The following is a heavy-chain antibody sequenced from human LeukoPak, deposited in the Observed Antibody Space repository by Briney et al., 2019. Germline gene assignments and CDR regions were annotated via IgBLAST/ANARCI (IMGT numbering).Heavy chain of an antibody. V-gene: IGHV3-30*02. CDR1: GFTFSNYG. J-gene: IGHJ4*02. CDR3: AKGHYYYDSSGSGDY. D-gene: IGHD3-22*01. Sequence: GGSLRLSCAASGFTFSNYGLSWVRQAPGKGLEWVAFIRYDGSNKYYADSVKGRFTISRDNSKNTLYLQMNSLRAEDTAVYYCAKGHYYYDSSGSGDYWGQGTLVTVSS. CDR2: IRYDGSNK.